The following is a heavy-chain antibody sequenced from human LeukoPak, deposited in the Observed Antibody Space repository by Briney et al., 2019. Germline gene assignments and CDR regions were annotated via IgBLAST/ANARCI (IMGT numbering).Heavy chain of an antibody. V-gene: IGHV3-66*01. J-gene: IGHJ4*02. CDR3: ARDCVWFGEC. CDR2: IYSGDRT. D-gene: IGHD3-10*01. Sequence: PGGSLRLSCAASGFTVSFNYLSWVRQAPGKGLEWVSGIYSGDRTYYVDSVRGRFTVSRDNSKNTVYLQMNSLRAEDTAVYYCARDCVWFGECWGQGTLVTVSS. CDR1: GFTVSFNY.